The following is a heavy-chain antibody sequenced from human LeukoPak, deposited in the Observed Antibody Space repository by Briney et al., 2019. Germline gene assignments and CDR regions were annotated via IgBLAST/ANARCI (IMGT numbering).Heavy chain of an antibody. CDR1: GFTFSDYY. CDR3: ARDGTVTTNDAFDI. D-gene: IGHD4-17*01. Sequence: GGSLRLSCAASGFTFSDYYMSWIRQAPGKGLEWVSYISSSSSYTNYADSVKGRFTISRDNAKNSLYLQMNSLRAEDTAVYYCARDGTVTTNDAFDIWSQGTMVTVSS. CDR2: ISSSSSYT. J-gene: IGHJ3*02. V-gene: IGHV3-11*06.